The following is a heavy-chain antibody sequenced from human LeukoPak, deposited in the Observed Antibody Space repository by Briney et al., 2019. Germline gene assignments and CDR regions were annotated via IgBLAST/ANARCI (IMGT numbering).Heavy chain of an antibody. CDR2: IYHSGST. CDR3: ASKTGRDYYDSSGYFPYYYYYMDV. Sequence: SETLSLTCTVSGGSISGYYWNWIRQPPGKGLEWIGEIYHSGSTNYNPSLKSRVTISVDKSKNQFSLKLSSVTAADTAVYYCASKTGRDYYDSSGYFPYYYYYMDVWGKGTTVTVSS. J-gene: IGHJ6*03. CDR1: GGSISGYY. V-gene: IGHV4-59*12. D-gene: IGHD3-22*01.